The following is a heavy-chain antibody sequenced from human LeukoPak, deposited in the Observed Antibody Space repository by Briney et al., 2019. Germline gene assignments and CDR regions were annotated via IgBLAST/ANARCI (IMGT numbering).Heavy chain of an antibody. D-gene: IGHD4-17*01. CDR1: GGTFSSYA. J-gene: IGHJ4*02. CDR3: ARGNLVTYGDYAGLGY. V-gene: IGHV1-69*06. CDR2: IIPIFGTA. Sequence: SVKVSCKASGGTFSSYAISWVRQAPGQGLEWMGGIIPIFGTANYAQKFQGRVTITADKSTSTAYMELSSLRSEDTAVYYCARGNLVTYGDYAGLGYWGQGTLVTVSS.